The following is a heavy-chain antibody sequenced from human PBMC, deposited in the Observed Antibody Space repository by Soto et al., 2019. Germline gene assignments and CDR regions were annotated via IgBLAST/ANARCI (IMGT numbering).Heavy chain of an antibody. CDR1: GGSFSGYY. CDR3: ARVRDWFDP. D-gene: IGHD3-3*01. Sequence: QVQLQQWGAGLLKPSETLSLTCAVYGGSFSGYYWNWIRQPPGKGLEWIGEIDHSGYTNYNPSLKSRVTISVDMSKTQFSLRLTSVTAADTAVYYCARVRDWFDPWGQGTLVTVSS. J-gene: IGHJ5*02. CDR2: IDHSGYT. V-gene: IGHV4-34*01.